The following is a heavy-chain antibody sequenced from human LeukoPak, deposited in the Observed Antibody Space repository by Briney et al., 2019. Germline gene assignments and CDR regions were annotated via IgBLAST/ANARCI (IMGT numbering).Heavy chain of an antibody. CDR1: RGTFSSYA. V-gene: IGHV1-69*04. J-gene: IGHJ4*02. CDR2: IIPILGIA. Sequence: SVKVSCKASRGTFSSYAISWVRQAPGQGLEWMGRIIPILGIANYAQKFQGRVTITADKSTSTAYMELSSLRSEDTAVYYCARAAVAGTFIPYYFDYWGQGTLVTVSS. CDR3: ARAAVAGTFIPYYFDY. D-gene: IGHD6-19*01.